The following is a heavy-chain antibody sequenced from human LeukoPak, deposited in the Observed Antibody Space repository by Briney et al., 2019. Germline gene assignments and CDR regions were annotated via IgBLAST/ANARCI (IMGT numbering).Heavy chain of an antibody. J-gene: IGHJ5*02. D-gene: IGHD3-10*01. CDR1: GYTFTSYA. V-gene: IGHV7-4-1*01. Sequence: GASVKVSCKASGYTFTSYAMNWVRQAPAQGLEWMGWINTNTGNPTYAQGFTGRFVFSFDTSVSTAYLQICSLKAEDTAVYYCARDSNTMVRGVKRWFDPWGQGTLVTVSS. CDR3: ARDSNTMVRGVKRWFDP. CDR2: INTNTGNP.